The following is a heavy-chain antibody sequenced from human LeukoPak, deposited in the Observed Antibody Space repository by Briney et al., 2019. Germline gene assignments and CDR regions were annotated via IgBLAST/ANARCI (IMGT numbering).Heavy chain of an antibody. CDR3: AKDLQVGDTYYFDY. CDR2: ISGSGGST. D-gene: IGHD3-16*01. Sequence: GGPLRLSCAASGFTFSSYAMSWVRQAPGKGLEWVSAISGSGGSTYYADSVKGRFTISRDNSKNTLYLQMNSLRAEDTAVYYCAKDLQVGDTYYFDYWGQGTLVTVSS. CDR1: GFTFSSYA. V-gene: IGHV3-23*01. J-gene: IGHJ4*02.